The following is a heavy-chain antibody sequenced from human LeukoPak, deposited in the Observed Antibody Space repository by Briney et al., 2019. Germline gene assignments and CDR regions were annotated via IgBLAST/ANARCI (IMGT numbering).Heavy chain of an antibody. V-gene: IGHV1-8*01. CDR1: GYTFTSYD. Sequence: ASVKVSCKASGYTFTSYDINWVRQATGQGLEWMGWMNPNSGNTGYAQKFQGRVTMTRNTSISTAYMELSSLRSEDTAVYYCARVYCSGGSCLESGYYYYGMDIWGQGTTVTVSS. J-gene: IGHJ6*02. CDR2: MNPNSGNT. D-gene: IGHD2-15*01. CDR3: ARVYCSGGSCLESGYYYYGMDI.